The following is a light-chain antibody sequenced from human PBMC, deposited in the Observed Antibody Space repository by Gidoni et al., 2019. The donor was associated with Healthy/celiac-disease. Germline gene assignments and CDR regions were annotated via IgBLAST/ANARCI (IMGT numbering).Light chain of an antibody. Sequence: DSVMTQSPLSLTVTPGEPASISCRSSQSLLHSNGYNYLDWYLQKPGQSPQLLIYLGSNRASGVPDRFSGSGSGTDFTLKISRVEAEDVGVYYCMQALQTPRTFGQGTKVEIK. CDR1: QSLLHSNGYNY. CDR3: MQALQTPRT. J-gene: IGKJ1*01. V-gene: IGKV2-28*01. CDR2: LGS.